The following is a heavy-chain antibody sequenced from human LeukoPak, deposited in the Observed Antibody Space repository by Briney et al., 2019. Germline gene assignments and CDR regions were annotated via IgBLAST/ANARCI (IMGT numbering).Heavy chain of an antibody. Sequence: PGGSLRLSCAASGFTFDDYGMSWVRQAPGKGLEWVSGINWNGGSTGYADSVKGRFTISRDNAKNSLYLQMNSLRAEDMALYYCAKDRVRDPYGGNSNFDYWGQGTLVTVSS. CDR2: INWNGGST. CDR3: AKDRVRDPYGGNSNFDY. V-gene: IGHV3-20*04. J-gene: IGHJ4*02. D-gene: IGHD4-23*01. CDR1: GFTFDDYG.